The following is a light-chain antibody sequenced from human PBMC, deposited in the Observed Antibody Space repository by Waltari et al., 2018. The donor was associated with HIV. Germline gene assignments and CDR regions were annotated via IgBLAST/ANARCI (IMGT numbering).Light chain of an antibody. CDR1: SSHYGINT. J-gene: IGLJ2*01. V-gene: IGLV1-44*01. CDR3: AAWDDSLNGHVV. Sequence: QSVLPHPPSASGTPGQRATTPCTGSSSHYGINTLNWHQPLPATAPKLLIYSNKQRPSGVPDRFSGSKSGTAASLAISGLQSEDEADYYCAAWDDSLNGHVVFGGGTKLTVL. CDR2: SNK.